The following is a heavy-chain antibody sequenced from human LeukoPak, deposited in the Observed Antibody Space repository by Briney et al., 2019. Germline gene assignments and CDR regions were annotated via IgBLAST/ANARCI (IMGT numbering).Heavy chain of an antibody. V-gene: IGHV4-39*07. J-gene: IGHJ4*02. D-gene: IGHD1-1*01. CDR1: GGSISSSSYY. CDR2: IYYSGST. CDR3: ARGPLPRELDY. Sequence: SETLSLTCTVSGGSISSSSYYWGWIRQPPGKGLEWIGSIYYSGSTYYNPSLKSRVTISVDTSKNQFSLKLSSVTAADTAVYYCARGPLPRELDYWGQGTLVTVSS.